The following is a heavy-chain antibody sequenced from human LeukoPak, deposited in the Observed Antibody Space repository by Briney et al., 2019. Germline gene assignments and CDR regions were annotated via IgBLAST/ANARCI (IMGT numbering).Heavy chain of an antibody. V-gene: IGHV4-59*11. Sequence: PSETLSLTCAVYGGSFSPHYWTWMRQPPGKGLEWIGYVYYNGLTSYNASLRRRLILSVDTARNQVSLKLTSVTAADTAVYYCTREVSTVTFDYWGQGTLVTVSS. CDR2: VYYNGLT. CDR3: TREVSTVTFDY. CDR1: GGSFSPHY. J-gene: IGHJ4*02. D-gene: IGHD4-17*01.